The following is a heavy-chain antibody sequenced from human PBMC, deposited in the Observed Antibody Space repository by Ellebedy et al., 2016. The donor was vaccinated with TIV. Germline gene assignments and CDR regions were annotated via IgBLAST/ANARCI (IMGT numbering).Heavy chain of an antibody. V-gene: IGHV1-69*13. CDR1: GYTFTSYG. Sequence: SVKVSXXASGYTFTSYGISWVRQAPGQGLEWMGGIIPIFGTANYAQKFQGRVTITADESTSTAYMELSSLRSEDTAVYYCARRDGGETYYYYGMDVWGQGTTVTVSS. CDR3: ARRDGGETYYYYGMDV. J-gene: IGHJ6*02. D-gene: IGHD3-16*01. CDR2: IIPIFGTA.